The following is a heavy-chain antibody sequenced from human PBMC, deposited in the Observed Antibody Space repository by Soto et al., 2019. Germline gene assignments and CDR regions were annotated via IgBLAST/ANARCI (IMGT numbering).Heavy chain of an antibody. V-gene: IGHV3-23*01. CDR3: AKWDRVVVVAAQFDY. CDR2: ISGSGGST. CDR1: GFTFSSYA. D-gene: IGHD2-15*01. J-gene: IGHJ4*02. Sequence: EVQLLESGGGLVQPGGSLRLSCAASGFTFSSYAMSWVRQAPGKGLEWVSAISGSGGSTYYADSVKGRFTISRDNSKNTLYLQMNSLRAEDTTVYYCAKWDRVVVVAAQFDYWGQGTLVTVSS.